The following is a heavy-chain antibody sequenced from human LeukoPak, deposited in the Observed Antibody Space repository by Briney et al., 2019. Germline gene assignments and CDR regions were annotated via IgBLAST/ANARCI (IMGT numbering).Heavy chain of an antibody. V-gene: IGHV1-3*01. CDR2: INAGNGNT. CDR3: ARWYSSSWANWFDP. CDR1: GYTFTSYA. J-gene: IGHJ5*02. D-gene: IGHD6-13*01. Sequence: GASVKVSCKASGYTFTSYAMHWVRQAPGQRLEWMGWINAGNGNTKYSQKFQGRVTITRDTSASTAYMEPSSLRSEDTAVYYCARWYSSSWANWFDPWGQGTLVTVSS.